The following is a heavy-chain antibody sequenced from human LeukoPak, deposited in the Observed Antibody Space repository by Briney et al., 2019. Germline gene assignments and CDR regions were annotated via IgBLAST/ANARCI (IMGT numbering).Heavy chain of an antibody. V-gene: IGHV1-69*05. D-gene: IGHD2-2*02. J-gene: IGHJ5*02. CDR1: GGTFSSYA. Sequence: GASVKVSCKASGGTFSSYAISWVRQAPGQGLEWMGGIIPIFGTANYAQKFQGRVTITTDESTSTAYMELSSLRSEDTAVYYCARDARGYCSSTSCYTPTWGQGTLVTVSS. CDR2: IIPIFGTA. CDR3: ARDARGYCSSTSCYTPT.